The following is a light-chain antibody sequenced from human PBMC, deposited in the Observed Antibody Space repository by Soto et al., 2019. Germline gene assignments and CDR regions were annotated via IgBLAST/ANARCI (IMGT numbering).Light chain of an antibody. CDR3: QHNYSYYGA. Sequence: DIQMTKSPSRWPASVGDRVTIPCRASQSISSWLAWYQQKPGKAPKLLIYDASILESGVPSRFSGSGSGTEFTLTSSMQQPDDVTTYCQHNYSYYGAFGQGTKVDIK. CDR1: QSISSW. V-gene: IGKV1-5*01. CDR2: DAS. J-gene: IGKJ1*01.